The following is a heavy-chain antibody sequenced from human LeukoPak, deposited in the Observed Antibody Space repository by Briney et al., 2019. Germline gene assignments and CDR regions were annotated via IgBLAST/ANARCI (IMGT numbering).Heavy chain of an antibody. J-gene: IGHJ4*02. Sequence: SSVKVSCKATGYTFTGYYIHWFRQPPGQGLEWMGRINSNSGHSKYAQKFQGTVTMTRDTPTRTAFIELSRLTSNHTALFYCARTNIAARRADFDFWGQGTVVTVSS. D-gene: IGHD6-6*01. V-gene: IGHV1-2*06. CDR2: INSNSGHS. CDR1: GYTFTGYY. CDR3: ARTNIAARRADFDF.